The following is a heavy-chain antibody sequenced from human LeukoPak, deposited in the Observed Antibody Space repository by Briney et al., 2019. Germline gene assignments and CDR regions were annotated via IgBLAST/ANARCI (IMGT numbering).Heavy chain of an antibody. CDR1: GFTFSNYS. D-gene: IGHD1-1*01. J-gene: IGHJ4*02. Sequence: GGSLRLSCAASGFTFSNYSMSWVRHAPGKGLEWVSTISNSGDATYYADSVKGRFTISRDNSKNTLYLQMNSLRAEDTAVYYCAKAPPYKEYFDYWGQGTLVTVSS. V-gene: IGHV3-23*01. CDR2: ISNSGDAT. CDR3: AKAPPYKEYFDY.